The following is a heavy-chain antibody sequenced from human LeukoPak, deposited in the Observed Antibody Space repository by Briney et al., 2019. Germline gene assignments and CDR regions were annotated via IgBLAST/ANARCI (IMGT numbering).Heavy chain of an antibody. CDR3: VGGWYVY. V-gene: IGHV3-64D*06. J-gene: IGHJ4*02. CDR1: GFVFSIYT. CDR2: ISGSGNGGSI. Sequence: PGGSLRLSCSASGFVFSIYTMYWVRQAPGKGPEYVSAISGSGNGGSIYYADSVKGRFTISRDNSKNTLYLQMSSLRAEDTAVYYCVGGWYVYWGQGTLVTVSS. D-gene: IGHD6-19*01.